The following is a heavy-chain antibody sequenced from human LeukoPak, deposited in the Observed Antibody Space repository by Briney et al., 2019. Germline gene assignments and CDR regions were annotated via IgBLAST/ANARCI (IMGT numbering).Heavy chain of an antibody. J-gene: IGHJ4*02. V-gene: IGHV4-39*01. CDR1: GGSISSSSYY. D-gene: IGHD3-10*01. Sequence: KSSETLSLTCTVSGGSISSSSYYWGWIRQPPGKGLEWIGSIYYSGSTYYNPSLKSRVTISVDTSKNQFSLKLSSVTAADTAVYYCYGSYGSGSYYRFDYWGQGTLVTVSS. CDR2: IYYSGST. CDR3: YGSYGSGSYYRFDY.